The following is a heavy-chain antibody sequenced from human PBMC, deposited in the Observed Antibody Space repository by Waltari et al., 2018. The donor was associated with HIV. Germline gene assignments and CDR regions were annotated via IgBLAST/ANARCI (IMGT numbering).Heavy chain of an antibody. J-gene: IGHJ6*02. CDR1: GFSFSDYW. V-gene: IGHV3-74*01. D-gene: IGHD3-3*01. CDR2: SNRDGGDA. Sequence: LVQSGGGLVQPGGSLRLSCAASGFSFSDYWMHWVRQSPWKGLEWVPRSNRDGGDATYADSVKGRFTVSRDNAKNTLFLEMSSLRVEDTAVYYCARDDYDFWSGPRRDKNYGMDVWGQGTAVTVSS. CDR3: ARDDYDFWSGPRRDKNYGMDV.